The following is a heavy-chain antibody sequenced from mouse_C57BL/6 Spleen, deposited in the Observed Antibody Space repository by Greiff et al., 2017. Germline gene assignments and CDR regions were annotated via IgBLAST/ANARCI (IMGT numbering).Heavy chain of an antibody. CDR2: IRNKANNHAT. D-gene: IGHD1-1*01. V-gene: IGHV6-6*01. CDR3: TRPYYYGSSYENWYFDV. J-gene: IGHJ1*03. Sequence: VQLKESGGGLVQPGGSMKLSCAASGFTFSDAWMDWVRQSPEKGLEWVAEIRNKANNHATYYAESVKGRFTISRDDSKSSVYLQMNSLRAEDTGIYYCTRPYYYGSSYENWYFDVWGTGTTVTVSS. CDR1: GFTFSDAW.